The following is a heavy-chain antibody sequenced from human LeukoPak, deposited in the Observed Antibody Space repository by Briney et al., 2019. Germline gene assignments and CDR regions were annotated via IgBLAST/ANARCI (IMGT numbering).Heavy chain of an antibody. CDR3: TRDLLDYCSVGSCYSGS. CDR2: INSDGSSI. J-gene: IGHJ5*02. Sequence: PGGSLRLSCAASGFTFSSYWMHWVRQAPGKGLVWVSRINSDGSSISYADSVKGRFTISRDNAQNTLYLQMNSLRAEDTAVYYCTRDLLDYCSVGSCYSGSWGQGTLVTVSS. V-gene: IGHV3-74*01. D-gene: IGHD2-15*01. CDR1: GFTFSSYW.